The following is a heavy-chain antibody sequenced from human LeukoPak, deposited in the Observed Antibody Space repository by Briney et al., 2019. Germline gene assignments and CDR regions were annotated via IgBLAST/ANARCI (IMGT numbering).Heavy chain of an antibody. CDR1: GFTFSDYY. J-gene: IGHJ4*02. CDR2: ISSSGSTI. D-gene: IGHD3-22*01. Sequence: TGGSLRLSCAASGFTFSDYYMSWIRQAPGKGLEWVSYISSSGSTIYYADSVKVRFTISRDNAKNSLYLQMNSLRAEDTAVYYCARVSRTYNYYDSSGYYDIDYWGQGTLVTVSS. CDR3: ARVSRTYNYYDSSGYYDIDY. V-gene: IGHV3-11*04.